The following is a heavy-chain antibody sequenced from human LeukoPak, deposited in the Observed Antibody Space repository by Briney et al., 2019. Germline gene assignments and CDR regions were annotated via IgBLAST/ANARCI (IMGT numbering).Heavy chain of an antibody. CDR1: NKDG. D-gene: IGHD2-21*02. J-gene: IGHJ6*02. V-gene: IGHV1-69*04. CDR3: ARLVVTAPNYGMDV. Sequence: GASVKVSCKASNKDGINWVRQAPGQGLEWMGRIIPIYDMAIYAHSFQGRVTITADKSTSTAYMELSSLKSSDTAVYYCARLVVTAPNYGMDVWGQGTPVTVSS. CDR2: IIPIYDMA.